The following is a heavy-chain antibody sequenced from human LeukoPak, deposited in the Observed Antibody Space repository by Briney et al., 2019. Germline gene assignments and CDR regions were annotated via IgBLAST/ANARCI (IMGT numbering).Heavy chain of an antibody. D-gene: IGHD3-3*01. CDR1: GFTFSSYW. CDR2: IKQDGSEK. V-gene: IGHV3-7*01. Sequence: GSLRLSCAASGFTFSSYWMSWVRQAPGKGLEWVANIKQDGSEKYYVDSVKGRFTISRDNAKNSLYLQMNSLRAEDTAVYYCARGPPFLEWLLGIDIWGQGTMVTVSS. CDR3: ARGPPFLEWLLGIDI. J-gene: IGHJ3*02.